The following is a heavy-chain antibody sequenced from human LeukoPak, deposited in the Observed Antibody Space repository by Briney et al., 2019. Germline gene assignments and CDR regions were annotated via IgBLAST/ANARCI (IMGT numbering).Heavy chain of an antibody. J-gene: IGHJ4*02. D-gene: IGHD2-15*01. CDR1: GFTFSSYW. Sequence: GGSLRLSCAASGFTFSSYWMSWVRQAPGKGLEWVSAISGSGGSTYYADSVKGRFTISRDNSKNTLYLQMNSLRAEDTAVYYCARRSSGIVVVVAAMDYWGQGTLVTVSS. V-gene: IGHV3-23*01. CDR2: ISGSGGST. CDR3: ARRSSGIVVVVAAMDY.